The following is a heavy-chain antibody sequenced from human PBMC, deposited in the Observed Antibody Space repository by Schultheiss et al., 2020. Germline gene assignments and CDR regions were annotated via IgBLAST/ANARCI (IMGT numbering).Heavy chain of an antibody. CDR2: ISYDGSNK. Sequence: GGSLRLSCAASGFSFSTYRVNWVRQAPGRGLEWVAVISYDGSNKYYADSVKGRFTISRDNAKNSLYLQMNSLRDEDTAVYYCARYSSSSGFGYWSQATQVTV. D-gene: IGHD6-6*01. CDR3: ARYSSSSGFGY. CDR1: GFSFSTYR. J-gene: IGHJ4*02. V-gene: IGHV3-30*12.